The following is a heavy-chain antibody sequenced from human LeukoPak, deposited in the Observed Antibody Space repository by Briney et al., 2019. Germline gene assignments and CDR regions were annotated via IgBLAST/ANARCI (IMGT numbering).Heavy chain of an antibody. Sequence: GSLRLSCAASGFTFSRYWMSWVRQAPGKGLEWVASINQDESAKFYVDSVKGRFTISRDNAKNSLYLQMNSLRAEDTAVYYCARVGIVVVGAGDYWGQGTLVTVSS. CDR3: ARVGIVVVGAGDY. J-gene: IGHJ4*02. V-gene: IGHV3-7*01. CDR2: INQDESAK. D-gene: IGHD2-15*01. CDR1: GFTFSRYW.